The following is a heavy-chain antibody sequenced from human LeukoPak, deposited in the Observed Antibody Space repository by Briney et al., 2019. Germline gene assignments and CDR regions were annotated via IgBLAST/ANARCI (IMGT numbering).Heavy chain of an antibody. CDR3: TRTSSPVHYFDY. CDR1: GYTFTSYG. V-gene: IGHV1-18*01. Sequence: ASVKVSCKASGYTFTSYGFSWVRQAPGQGLEWMGWISAYNGNTNYAQKLQGRVTMTTDTSTSTAYMELRRLRSDDTAAYYCTRTSSPVHYFDYWGQGTLLTVSS. D-gene: IGHD3-10*01. CDR2: ISAYNGNT. J-gene: IGHJ4*02.